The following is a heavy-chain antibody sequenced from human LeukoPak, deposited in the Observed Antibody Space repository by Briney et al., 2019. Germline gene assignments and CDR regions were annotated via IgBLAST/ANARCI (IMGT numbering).Heavy chain of an antibody. CDR3: ASGDGYNLGLNWFDP. CDR1: GYTFTSYY. V-gene: IGHV1-46*01. CDR2: INPSGGST. J-gene: IGHJ5*02. Sequence: ASVKVSCKASGYTFTSYYMHWVRQAPGQGLEWMGIINPSGGSTSYAQKFQGRVTMTRDTSTSTVYKELSSLRSEDTAVYYCASGDGYNLGLNWFDPWGQGTLVSVSS. D-gene: IGHD5-24*01.